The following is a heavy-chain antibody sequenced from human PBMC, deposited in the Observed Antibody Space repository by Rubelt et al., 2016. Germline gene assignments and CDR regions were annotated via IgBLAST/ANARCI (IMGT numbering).Heavy chain of an antibody. CDR3: ARAGVGDFWSGYSPPDY. J-gene: IGHJ4*02. V-gene: IGHV4-31*02. D-gene: IGHD3-3*01. Sequence: KSRVTISVDTSKNQFSLKLSSVTAADTAVYYCARAGVGDFWSGYSPPDYWGQGTLVTVSS.